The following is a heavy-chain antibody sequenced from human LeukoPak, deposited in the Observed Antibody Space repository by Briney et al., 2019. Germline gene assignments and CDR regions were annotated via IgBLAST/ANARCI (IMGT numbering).Heavy chain of an antibody. CDR1: GGTFSSYA. V-gene: IGHV1-69*13. J-gene: IGHJ4*02. D-gene: IGHD2-21*02. CDR3: ARDPSYCGGDCSGYFDY. Sequence: SVKVSCKASGGTFSSYAXXXVXQAPGQGLEXMXGXXXIFGTANYAQKFQGRVTITADESTSTAYMELSSLRSEDTAVYYCARDPSYCGGDCSGYFDYWGQGTLVTVSS. CDR2: XXXIFGTA.